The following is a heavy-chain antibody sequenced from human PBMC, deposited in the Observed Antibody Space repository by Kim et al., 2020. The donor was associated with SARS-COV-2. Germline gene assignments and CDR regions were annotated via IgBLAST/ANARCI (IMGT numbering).Heavy chain of an antibody. CDR1: GYTFTSYA. CDR3: ARSAEQQPSPYNWFDP. V-gene: IGHV1-3*01. Sequence: ASVKVSRKASGYTFTSYAMHWVRQAPGQRLEWMGWINAGNGNTKYSQKFQGRVTITRDTSASTAYMELSSLRSEDTAVYYCARSAEQQPSPYNWFDPWGQATLVTVSS. D-gene: IGHD6-13*01. J-gene: IGHJ5*02. CDR2: INAGNGNT.